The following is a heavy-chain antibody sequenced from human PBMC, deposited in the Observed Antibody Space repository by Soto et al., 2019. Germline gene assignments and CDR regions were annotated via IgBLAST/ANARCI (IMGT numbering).Heavy chain of an antibody. D-gene: IGHD3-10*01. CDR1: GYTLTSYH. J-gene: IGHJ4*02. Sequence: GASVKVSCKASGYTLTSYHMHWVRQAPGQGLEWMGIINPSGGSTSYAQKFQGRVTMTRDTSTSTVYMELSSLRSEDTAVYYCARALNLWFGEFLLVDYWGQGTLVTVSS. CDR3: ARALNLWFGEFLLVDY. V-gene: IGHV1-46*01. CDR2: INPSGGST.